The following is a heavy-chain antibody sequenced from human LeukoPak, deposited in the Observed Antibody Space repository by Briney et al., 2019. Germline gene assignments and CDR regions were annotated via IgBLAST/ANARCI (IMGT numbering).Heavy chain of an antibody. CDR2: INGDGSTT. Sequence: GGSLRLSCAASGFTFSNYAMSWVRQAPGEGLVWVSRINGDGSTTNYADSVKGRFTISRDNAKNTLYLQMNSLRAGDTAVHYCTRRVDATRWYDPWGQGTLVTVSS. CDR3: TRRVDATRWYDP. V-gene: IGHV3-74*01. J-gene: IGHJ5*02. D-gene: IGHD2-15*01. CDR1: GFTFSNYA.